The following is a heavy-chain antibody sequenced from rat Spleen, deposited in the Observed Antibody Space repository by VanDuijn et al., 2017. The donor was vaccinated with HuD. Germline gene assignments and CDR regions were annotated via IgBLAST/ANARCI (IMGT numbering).Heavy chain of an antibody. V-gene: IGHV2-6*01. Sequence: QVQLKESGPGLVQPSQTLSLTSTVSGFSLTSYTVSWVRQPPGKGLEWIAAISSGGSTYYNSALKSRLSISRDTSKSQVFLKMNSLQTEDTAMYFCARLTIGSWGQGVMVTVSS. CDR2: ISSGGST. D-gene: IGHD1-3*01. CDR1: GFSLTSYT. CDR3: ARLTIGS. J-gene: IGHJ2*01.